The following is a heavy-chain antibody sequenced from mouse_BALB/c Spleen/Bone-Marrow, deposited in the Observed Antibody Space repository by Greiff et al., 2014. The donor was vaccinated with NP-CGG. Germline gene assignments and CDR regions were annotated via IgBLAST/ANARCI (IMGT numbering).Heavy chain of an antibody. D-gene: IGHD2-1*01. CDR2: IDPANGNT. CDR1: GFNIKDTY. Sequence: EVQLQQSGAEPVKPGASVKLSCTASGFNIKDTYMHWVKQRPEQGLEWIGRIDPANGNTKYDPKFQGKATITADTSSNTAYLQLSSLTSEDTAVYYCAIYYGNYYAMDYWGQGTSVTVSS. V-gene: IGHV14-3*02. J-gene: IGHJ4*01. CDR3: AIYYGNYYAMDY.